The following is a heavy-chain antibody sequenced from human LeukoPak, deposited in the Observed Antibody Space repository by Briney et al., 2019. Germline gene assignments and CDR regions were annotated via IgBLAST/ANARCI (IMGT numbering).Heavy chain of an antibody. CDR3: ARRRYCSGGSCYWVSYNWFDP. V-gene: IGHV4-38-2*01. CDR2: IYHSGST. D-gene: IGHD2-15*01. CDR1: GYSISSGYY. J-gene: IGHJ5*02. Sequence: PSETLSLTCAVSGYSISSGYYWGWIRQPPGKGLEWIGSIYHSGSTYYKPSLKGRLTISVDTSENQFSLTLSSVAAADTAVYYCARRRYCSGGSCYWVSYNWFDPWGQGTLVTVSS.